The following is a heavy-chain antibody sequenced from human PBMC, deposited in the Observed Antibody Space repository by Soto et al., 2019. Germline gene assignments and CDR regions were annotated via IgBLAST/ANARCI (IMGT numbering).Heavy chain of an antibody. V-gene: IGHV1-3*01. D-gene: IGHD2-21*01. J-gene: IGHJ4*02. CDR3: AKGSRMWTPDY. CDR2: IAPGNGNT. CDR1: GYTFTDYA. Sequence: ASMKVSCKASGYTFTDYAIHWVRQAPGQRLEWMGWIAPGNGNTKYSQNFQGRVTITRDTSATTAYMELSSLRSEDTAVYYCAKGSRMWTPDYWGQGTLVTVSS.